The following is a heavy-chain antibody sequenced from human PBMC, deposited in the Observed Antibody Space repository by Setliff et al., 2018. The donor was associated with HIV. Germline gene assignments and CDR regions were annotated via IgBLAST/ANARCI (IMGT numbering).Heavy chain of an antibody. D-gene: IGHD4-17*01. Sequence: SETLSLTCAVYGGSFSDYYWSWIRQPPGKGLEWIGEINHSGSTNYNPSLKSRVTISVDTSKNQFSLKPSSVTAADTAVYYCARATVTVDFYYYGLDVWGQGTTVTVSS. CDR3: ARATVTVDFYYYGLDV. J-gene: IGHJ6*02. CDR2: INHSGST. V-gene: IGHV4-34*01. CDR1: GGSFSDYY.